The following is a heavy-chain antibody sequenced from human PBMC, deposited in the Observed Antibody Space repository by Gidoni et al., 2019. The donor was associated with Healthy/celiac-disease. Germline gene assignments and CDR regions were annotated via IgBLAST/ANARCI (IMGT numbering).Heavy chain of an antibody. CDR2: ISWNSGSI. Sequence: EVQLVASGGGLVQPGRSLRPSCAASGFTFDDYAMHWVRQAPGKGLEWVSGISWNSGSIGYADSVKGRFTISRDNAKNSLYLQMNSLRAEDTALYYCAKWEAARGGFDYWGQGTLVTVSS. V-gene: IGHV3-9*01. D-gene: IGHD6-6*01. CDR3: AKWEAARGGFDY. J-gene: IGHJ4*02. CDR1: GFTFDDYA.